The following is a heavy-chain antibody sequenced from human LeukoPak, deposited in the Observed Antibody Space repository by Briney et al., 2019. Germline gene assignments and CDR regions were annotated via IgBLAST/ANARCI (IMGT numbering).Heavy chain of an antibody. J-gene: IGHJ4*02. CDR3: ARDPPYYYGSGSYYFDY. Sequence: GGSLRLPCAASGFTFSSYSMNWVRQAPGKGLEWVSYISSSSSTIYYADSVKGRFTISRDNAKNSLYLQMNSLRAEDTAVYYCARDPPYYYGSGSYYFDYWGQGTLVTVSS. D-gene: IGHD3-10*01. V-gene: IGHV3-48*01. CDR1: GFTFSSYS. CDR2: ISSSSSTI.